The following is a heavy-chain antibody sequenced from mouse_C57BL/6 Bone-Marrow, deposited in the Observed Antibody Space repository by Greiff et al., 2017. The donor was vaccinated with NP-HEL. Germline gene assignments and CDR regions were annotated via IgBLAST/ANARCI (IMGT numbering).Heavy chain of an antibody. J-gene: IGHJ2*01. Sequence: EVHLVESGGGLVQPGESLKLSCESNEYEFPSHDMSWVRKTPEKRLELVAAINSDGGSTYYTDTMERRFIISRDNTKKTLYLQMSRRGSEDTALYYCARQGYGNYFDYWGQGTTLTVSS. D-gene: IGHD2-1*01. CDR3: ARQGYGNYFDY. V-gene: IGHV5-2*01. CDR1: EYEFPSHD. CDR2: INSDGGST.